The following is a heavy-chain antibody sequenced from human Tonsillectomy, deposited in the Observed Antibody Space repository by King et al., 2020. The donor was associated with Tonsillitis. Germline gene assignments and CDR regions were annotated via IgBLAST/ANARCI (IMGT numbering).Heavy chain of an antibody. D-gene: IGHD3-3*01. CDR2: IFSNDEK. V-gene: IGHV2-26*01. CDR3: ARIPEWTTRGYYYGMDV. J-gene: IGHJ6*02. CDR1: GFSLSNGRMG. Sequence: HVTLKESGPVRVKPTETLTLTCTVSGFSLSNGRMGVSWIRQPPGKALEWLAHIFSNDEKSYSTSLKSRLTISKDTSKSQVVLSMTNMDPADTATYYCARIPEWTTRGYYYGMDVWGQGTTVTVSS.